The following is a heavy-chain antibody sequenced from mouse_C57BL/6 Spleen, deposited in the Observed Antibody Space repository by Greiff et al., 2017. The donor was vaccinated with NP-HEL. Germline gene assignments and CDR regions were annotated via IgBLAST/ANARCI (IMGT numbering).Heavy chain of an antibody. CDR3: VRLYPSY. J-gene: IGHJ3*01. Sequence: DVKLVESGGGLVQPKGSLKLSCAASGFSFNTYAMNWVRQAPGKGLEWVARIRSKSNNYATYYADSVKDRFTISRDDSESMLYLQMNNLKTEDTAMYYCVRLYPSYWGQGTLVTVSA. D-gene: IGHD2-1*01. V-gene: IGHV10-1*01. CDR2: IRSKSNNYAT. CDR1: GFSFNTYA.